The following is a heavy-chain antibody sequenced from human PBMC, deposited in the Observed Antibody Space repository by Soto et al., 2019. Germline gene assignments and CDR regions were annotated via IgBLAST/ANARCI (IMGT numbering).Heavy chain of an antibody. V-gene: IGHV3-66*01. D-gene: IGHD3-9*01. CDR3: AREPYDILTGRGYYMDV. CDR2: IYSGGST. Sequence: EVQLVESGGGLVQPGGSLRLSCAASGFTVSSNYMSWVRQAPGKGLEWVSVIYSGGSTYYADSVKGRFTISRDNSKNTLYLQMNSLRAEDTAVYYCAREPYDILTGRGYYMDVWGKGTTVTVSS. CDR1: GFTVSSNY. J-gene: IGHJ6*03.